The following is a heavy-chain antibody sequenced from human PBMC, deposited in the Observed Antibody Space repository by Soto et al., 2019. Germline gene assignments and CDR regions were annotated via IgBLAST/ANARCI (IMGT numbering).Heavy chain of an antibody. CDR3: ARGPTRGKNYYYYYGMDV. J-gene: IGHJ6*02. CDR2: INHSGST. CDR1: VGSFSGYY. V-gene: IGHV4-34*01. Sequence: ASETLSLTCAFYVGSFSGYYWSWIRQPPGKGLEWIGEINHSGSTNYNPSLKSRVTISVDTSKNQFSLKLSSVTAADTAVYYCARGPTRGKNYYYYYGMDVWGQGTTVTVSS.